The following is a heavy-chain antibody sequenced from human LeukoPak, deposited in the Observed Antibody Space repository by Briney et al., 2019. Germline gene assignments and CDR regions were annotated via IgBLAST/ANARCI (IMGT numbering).Heavy chain of an antibody. D-gene: IGHD3-3*01. CDR1: GDSIRSYY. J-gene: IGHJ4*02. CDR3: ARSRPPWGVYLPLFDY. CDR2: FYTSGST. Sequence: SETLSLTCTVSGDSIRSYYWSWIRQPAGKGLQWIGRFYTSGSTNYNPSLKSRVTMSVDTSKNQFSLKLSSVTAADTAVYYCARSRPPWGVYLPLFDYWAQGTRVTVSS. V-gene: IGHV4-4*07.